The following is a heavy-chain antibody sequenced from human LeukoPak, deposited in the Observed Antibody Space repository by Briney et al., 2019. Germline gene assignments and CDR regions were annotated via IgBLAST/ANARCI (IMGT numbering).Heavy chain of an antibody. V-gene: IGHV3-33*08. CDR2: IWYDGSNK. CDR1: GFTFSSYG. CDR3: ARVGCSGGSCRPYYYYAMDV. J-gene: IGHJ6*02. Sequence: GGSLRLSCAASGFTFSSYGMNWVRQAPGKGLEWVAVIWYDGSNKYYAESVKGRFTVSRDNSKNTLYLQMNSLRAEDTAVYYCARVGCSGGSCRPYYYYAMDVWGQGTTVTVSS. D-gene: IGHD2-15*01.